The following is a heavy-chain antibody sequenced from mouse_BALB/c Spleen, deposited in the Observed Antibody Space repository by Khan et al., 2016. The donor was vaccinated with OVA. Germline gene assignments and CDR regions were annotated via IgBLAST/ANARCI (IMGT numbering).Heavy chain of an antibody. V-gene: IGHV1-7*01. CDR1: GYTFTTYW. Sequence: QVQLQQSGAELAKPGASVKMSCKASGYTFTTYWIHWVEQRPGQGLEWIGYINPSTGYTEYNQKFKDRATLTADKSSSTAYMQLISLTSEDSAVXYCAREGYRYASSFAYWGQGTLVTVSA. J-gene: IGHJ3*01. CDR3: AREGYRYASSFAY. CDR2: INPSTGYT. D-gene: IGHD2-14*01.